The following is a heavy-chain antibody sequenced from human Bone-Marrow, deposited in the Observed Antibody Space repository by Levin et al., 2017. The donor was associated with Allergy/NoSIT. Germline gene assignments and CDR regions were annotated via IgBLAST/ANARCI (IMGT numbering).Heavy chain of an antibody. CDR3: AKARYSTLFDF. J-gene: IGHJ4*02. D-gene: IGHD5-18*01. V-gene: IGHV4-59*01. CDR1: GGSISNYY. CDR2: IYSSGDT. Sequence: KTSETLSLTCSVSGGSISNYYWSWIRQSPGKGLEWIGYIYSSGDTNYNPSLKSRVTLSVDTSKNQFSLKLTSVTAADTAVYFCAKARYSTLFDFWGQGTLVTVSS.